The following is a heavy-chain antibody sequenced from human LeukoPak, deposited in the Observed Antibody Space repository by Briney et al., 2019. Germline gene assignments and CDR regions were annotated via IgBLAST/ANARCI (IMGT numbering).Heavy chain of an antibody. CDR1: GFTFSNSA. CDR2: IGVAGGNT. D-gene: IGHD4-23*01. V-gene: IGHV1-58*01. CDR3: AAEIYGGNTDCCTFDF. Sequence: GTSVLVSCKASGFTFSNSALQWVRRARGRRREGIGWIGVAGGNTNYAQTLQGRITITMDMSTSTAYMELTSLRSDDTAVYYCAAEIYGGNTDCCTFDFWGPGTPVTVSS. J-gene: IGHJ3*01.